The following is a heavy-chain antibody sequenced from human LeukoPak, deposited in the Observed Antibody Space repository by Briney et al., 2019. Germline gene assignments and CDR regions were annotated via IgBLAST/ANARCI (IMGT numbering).Heavy chain of an antibody. CDR2: IYTSGST. Sequence: SETLSLTCTVSGGSLSSGSYYWSWIRQPAGKGLEWTGRIYTSGSTNYNPSLKSRVTISVDTPKNQFSLKQSSVTAADTAVYYCARVGCSSTSCYGWFYYMDVWGKGTTVTVSS. V-gene: IGHV4-61*02. CDR3: ARVGCSSTSCYGWFYYMDV. J-gene: IGHJ6*03. D-gene: IGHD2-2*01. CDR1: GGSLSSGSYY.